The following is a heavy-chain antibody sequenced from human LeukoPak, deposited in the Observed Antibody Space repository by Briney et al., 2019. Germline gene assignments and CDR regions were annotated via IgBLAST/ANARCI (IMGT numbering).Heavy chain of an antibody. CDR2: IYTSGST. CDR3: ARHAPSLIIAAAENAFDI. CDR1: GGSISSYY. Sequence: SETLSLTCTVSGGSISSYYWSWIRQPAGKGLEWIGRIYTSGSTNYNPSLKSRVTMSVDTSKNQFSLKLSSVTAADTAVYYCARHAPSLIIAAAENAFDIWGQGTMVTVSS. V-gene: IGHV4-4*07. D-gene: IGHD6-13*01. J-gene: IGHJ3*02.